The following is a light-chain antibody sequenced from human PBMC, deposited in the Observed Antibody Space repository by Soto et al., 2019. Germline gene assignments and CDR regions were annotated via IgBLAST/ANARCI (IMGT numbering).Light chain of an antibody. CDR2: GAS. CDR1: QSVSSIY. J-gene: IGKJ3*01. V-gene: IGKV3-20*01. CDR3: QQYGSSPFG. Sequence: EIVLTQSPGTLSLSPGERATLSCRASQSVSSIYLAWYQQKPGQAPRLIIYGASSRATGIPDRFSGSGSGTDFALTISRLEPEDFAVYYCQQYGSSPFGFCPGTKVDIK.